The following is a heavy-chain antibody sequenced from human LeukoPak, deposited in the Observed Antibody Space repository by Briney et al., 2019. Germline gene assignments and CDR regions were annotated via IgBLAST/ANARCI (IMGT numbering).Heavy chain of an antibody. J-gene: IGHJ3*02. CDR2: ISGSGGST. V-gene: IGHV3-23*01. CDR1: GFSFDDYA. D-gene: IGHD1-26*01. Sequence: GRSLRLSCAASGFSFDDYAMHWVRQAPGKGLEWVSAISGSGGSTYYADSVKGRFTISRDNSKNTLYLQMNSLRAEDTAVYYCAKGTWELQGLDAFDIWGQGTMVTVSS. CDR3: AKGTWELQGLDAFDI.